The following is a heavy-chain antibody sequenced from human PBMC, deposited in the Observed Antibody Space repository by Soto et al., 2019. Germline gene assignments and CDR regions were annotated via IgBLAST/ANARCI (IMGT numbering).Heavy chain of an antibody. Sequence: GSLRPSCAAPGFSFSVYALHWIRQAPGEGLEWVAVISPNGNNQYYADSVKGRFTISRDTSKSTLSLQMTSLRPEDTAVYYCASGAAFYYDTSRYWGQGTLVTVSS. V-gene: IGHV3-30-3*01. D-gene: IGHD3-22*01. CDR2: ISPNGNNQ. J-gene: IGHJ4*02. CDR1: GFSFSVYA. CDR3: ASGAAFYYDTSRY.